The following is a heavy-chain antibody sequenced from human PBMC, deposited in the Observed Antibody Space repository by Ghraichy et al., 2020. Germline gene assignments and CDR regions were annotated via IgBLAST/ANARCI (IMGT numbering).Heavy chain of an antibody. V-gene: IGHV3-23*01. Sequence: GGSLRLSCAASGFTFSNFVMSWVRQAPGKGLEWVSALSGSSGKAYYAGSVKGRFAISRENSKNTLYLQMNNLTVEDTAIYFCVKDSPNGYVADKWGQGALVTVSS. J-gene: IGHJ4*02. D-gene: IGHD5-12*01. CDR1: GFTFSNFV. CDR3: VKDSPNGYVADK. CDR2: LSGSSGKA.